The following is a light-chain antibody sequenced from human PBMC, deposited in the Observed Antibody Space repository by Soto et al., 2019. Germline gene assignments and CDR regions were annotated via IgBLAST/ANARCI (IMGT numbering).Light chain of an antibody. Sequence: EIVMTQSPATLSVSPGGRATLSCRASQSVSSNLAWYRQRPGQPPRLLSYGASTRATGIPARFSGSGSGTEFTLTISSLQSEDSAVYYCQQYHHWPPLTFGGGTKVEIK. V-gene: IGKV3D-15*01. CDR3: QQYHHWPPLT. J-gene: IGKJ4*01. CDR2: GAS. CDR1: QSVSSN.